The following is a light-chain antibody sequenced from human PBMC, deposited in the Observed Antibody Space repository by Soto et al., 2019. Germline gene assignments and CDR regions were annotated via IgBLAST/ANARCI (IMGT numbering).Light chain of an antibody. J-gene: IGLJ2*01. CDR2: KDS. CDR3: YSAADNNLL. Sequence: SYELTQPSSVSVSPGQTARITCSGDVLAKKYARWFQPKPGQAPVLVIYKDSERPSGIPERFSGSSSGTTVTLTISGAQVEDEADYYCYSAADNNLLFGGGTKVTVL. CDR1: VLAKKY. V-gene: IGLV3-27*01.